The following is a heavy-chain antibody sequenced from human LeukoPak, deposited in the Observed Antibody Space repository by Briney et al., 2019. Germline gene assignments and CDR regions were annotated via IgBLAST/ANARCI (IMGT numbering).Heavy chain of an antibody. J-gene: IGHJ6*02. Sequence: GGSLRLSCAASGFTFSSYAMSWVRQAPGKGLEWVSAISGSGGSTYYADSVKGRFTISRDNSKNTLYLQMNSLRAEDTAVYYCAAGRYSSGWHDYYYGMDVWGQGTTVTVSS. CDR1: GFTFSSYA. V-gene: IGHV3-23*01. CDR3: AAGRYSSGWHDYYYGMDV. CDR2: ISGSGGST. D-gene: IGHD6-19*01.